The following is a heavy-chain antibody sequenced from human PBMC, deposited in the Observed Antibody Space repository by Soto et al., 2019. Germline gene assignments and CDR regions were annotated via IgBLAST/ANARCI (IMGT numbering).Heavy chain of an antibody. Sequence: PGGSLRLSCAASGFTFSSYGMHWVRQAPGKGLEWVAVISYDGSNKYYADSVKGRFTISRDNSKNTLYLQMNSLRAEDTAVYYCAKERNWNDAPAATGGYWGQGTLGTVYS. CDR1: GFTFSSYG. V-gene: IGHV3-30*18. D-gene: IGHD1-20*01. CDR2: ISYDGSNK. CDR3: AKERNWNDAPAATGGY. J-gene: IGHJ4*02.